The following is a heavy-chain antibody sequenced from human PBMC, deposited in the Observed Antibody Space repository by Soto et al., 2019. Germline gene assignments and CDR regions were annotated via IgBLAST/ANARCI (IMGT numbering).Heavy chain of an antibody. Sequence: PSETLSLTCAVSGGSISSGGYYWGWIRQPPGKGLEWIASIYHDGSTYYNPSLKSRVTISIDTSNNQFSLKLTSVTAADTAVYYCASGGVAVYCFDYWGQGTLVTVSS. CDR1: GGSISSGGYY. CDR3: ASGGVAVYCFDY. D-gene: IGHD2-15*01. J-gene: IGHJ4*02. V-gene: IGHV4-39*07. CDR2: IYHDGST.